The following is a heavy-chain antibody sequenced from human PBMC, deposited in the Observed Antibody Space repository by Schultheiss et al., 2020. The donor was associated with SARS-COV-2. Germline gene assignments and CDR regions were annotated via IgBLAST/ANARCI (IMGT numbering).Heavy chain of an antibody. J-gene: IGHJ6*02. Sequence: GGSLRLSCAASGFTFDDYGMSWVRQAPGKGLEWVSRINSDGSSTSYADSVKGRFTISRDNAKNTLYLQMNSLRAEDTAVYYCASNTLYYDFWSGYYIGYGMDVWGQGTTVTVSS. CDR2: INSDGSST. CDR1: GFTFDDYG. V-gene: IGHV3-74*01. CDR3: ASNTLYYDFWSGYYIGYGMDV. D-gene: IGHD3-3*01.